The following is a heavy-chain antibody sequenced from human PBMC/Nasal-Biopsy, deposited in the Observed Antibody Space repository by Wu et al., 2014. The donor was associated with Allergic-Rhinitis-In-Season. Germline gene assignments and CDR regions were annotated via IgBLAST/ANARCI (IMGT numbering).Heavy chain of an antibody. D-gene: IGHD1-7*01. V-gene: IGHV3-7*01. J-gene: IGHJ4*02. CDR2: ILQNGNEK. Sequence: AASGFTFSDHYMDWVRQAPGKGLEWVAKILQNGNEKYYVDSVKGRFTISRDNAKNSLYLQMNSLRAEDTAVFYCAKYWNYQFDYWGQGTLVTVSS. CDR1: GFTFSDHY. CDR3: AKYWNYQFDY.